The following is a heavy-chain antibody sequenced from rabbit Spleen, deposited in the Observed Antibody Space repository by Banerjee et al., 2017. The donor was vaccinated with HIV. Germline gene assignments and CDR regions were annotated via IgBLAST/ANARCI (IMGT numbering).Heavy chain of an antibody. J-gene: IGHJ6*01. CDR1: GFDLNTFYY. Sequence: QEQLEESGGGLVKPEGSLTLTCTASGFDLNTFYYMCWVRQAPGKGLEWIGCIGFGSTGNSYYASWAKGRFTISKTSSTTVTLQMTSLTAADTATHFCARSTYGYDDYGDLYYAAMDLWGPGTLVTVS. D-gene: IGHD2-1*01. CDR3: ARSTYGYDDYGDLYYAAMDL. V-gene: IGHV1S45*01. CDR2: IGFGSTGNS.